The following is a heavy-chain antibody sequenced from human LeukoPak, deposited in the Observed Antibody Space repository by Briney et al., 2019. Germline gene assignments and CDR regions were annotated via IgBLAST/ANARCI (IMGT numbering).Heavy chain of an antibody. J-gene: IGHJ4*02. V-gene: IGHV3-30*03. CDR3: ARVYGGEIDY. CDR2: ISFNGNDK. D-gene: IGHD2-8*01. Sequence: GGSLRLSCAASEFTFRNAWMSWVRQAPGKGLEWVTLISFNGNDKKYADSVKGRFTVSRDNSRNTVFLQMNSLRPEDTALYYCARVYGGEIDYWGQGTQVTVSS. CDR1: EFTFRNAW.